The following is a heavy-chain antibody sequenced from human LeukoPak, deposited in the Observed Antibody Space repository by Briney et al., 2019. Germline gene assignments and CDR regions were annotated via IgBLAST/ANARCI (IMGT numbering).Heavy chain of an antibody. CDR2: IYTSGST. Sequence: PSETLSLTCTVSGGSIGSYYWSWIRQPPGKGLEWIGYIYTSGSTNYNPSLKSRVTISVDTSKNQFSLKLSSVTAADTAVYYCARLDVGYWGQGTLVTVSS. V-gene: IGHV4-4*09. J-gene: IGHJ4*02. CDR1: GGSIGSYY. CDR3: ARLDVGY.